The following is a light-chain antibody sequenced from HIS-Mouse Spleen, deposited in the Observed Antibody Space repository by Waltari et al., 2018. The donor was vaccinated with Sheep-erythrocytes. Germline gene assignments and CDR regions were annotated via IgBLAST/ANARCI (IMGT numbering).Light chain of an antibody. CDR1: QGIRND. V-gene: IGKV1-6*01. CDR3: LQDYNYPYT. Sequence: AIQMTQSPSSLSASVGDRGTITCRASQGIRNDLGWYQQKPGKATKLLIYAASSLQSGVPSRFSGSGSGTDFTLTISSLQPEDFATYYCLQDYNYPYTFGQGTKLEIK. CDR2: AAS. J-gene: IGKJ2*01.